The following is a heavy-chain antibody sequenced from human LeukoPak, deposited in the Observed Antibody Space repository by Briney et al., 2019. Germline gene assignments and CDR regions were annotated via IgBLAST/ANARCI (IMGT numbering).Heavy chain of an antibody. CDR2: TNAGNGNT. CDR3: ASSGWGDSGYDYGDY. J-gene: IGHJ4*02. CDR1: GYTFTSYA. V-gene: IGHV1-3*01. Sequence: ASVKVSCKASGYTFTSYAMHWVRQAPGQRLEWMGWTNAGNGNTKYSQKFQGRVTTTRDTSASTAYMELSSLRSEDTAVYYCASSGWGDSGYDYGDYWGQGTLVTVSS. D-gene: IGHD5-12*01.